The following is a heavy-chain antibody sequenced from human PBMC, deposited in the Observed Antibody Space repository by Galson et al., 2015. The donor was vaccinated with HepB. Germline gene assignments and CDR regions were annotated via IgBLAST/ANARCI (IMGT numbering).Heavy chain of an antibody. V-gene: IGHV3-30*18. Sequence: SLRLSCAASGFTFSSYGMHWVRQAPGKGLEWVAVISYDGSNKYYADSVKGRFTISRDNSKNTLYLQMNSLRAEDTAVYYCAKSITMVRGHSSMDVWGQGTTVTVSS. CDR3: AKSITMVRGHSSMDV. D-gene: IGHD3-10*01. J-gene: IGHJ6*02. CDR1: GFTFSSYG. CDR2: ISYDGSNK.